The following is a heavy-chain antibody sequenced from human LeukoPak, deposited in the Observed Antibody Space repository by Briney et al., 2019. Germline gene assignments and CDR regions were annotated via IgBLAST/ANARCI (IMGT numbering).Heavy chain of an antibody. V-gene: IGHV3-23*01. J-gene: IGHJ3*02. CDR2: NTSGGST. Sequence: GETLRLSCVASGFTFRHYDMSWVRQAPGKGLEWVSSNTSGGSTYYADSVKGRFTISRDNSEDTLYLQMNSLRAEDTAVYYCTKDYSSGWPDAFDIWGQGTVVTVSS. CDR3: TKDYSSGWPDAFDI. D-gene: IGHD6-19*01. CDR1: GFTFRHYD.